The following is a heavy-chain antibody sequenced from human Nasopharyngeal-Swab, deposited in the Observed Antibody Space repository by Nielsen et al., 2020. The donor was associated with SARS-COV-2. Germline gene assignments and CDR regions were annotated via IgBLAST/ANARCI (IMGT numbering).Heavy chain of an antibody. D-gene: IGHD3-10*01. Sequence: GESLKISCAASGFTFTSYAMHWVRQAPGKGLEWVALISHDGSNKYYADSVKGRFTISRDNSKNTLYLQMNSLRPEDTAVYYCARDSGRAFDIWGQGTMVTVSS. V-gene: IGHV3-30-3*01. J-gene: IGHJ3*02. CDR2: ISHDGSNK. CDR3: ARDSGRAFDI. CDR1: GFTFTSYA.